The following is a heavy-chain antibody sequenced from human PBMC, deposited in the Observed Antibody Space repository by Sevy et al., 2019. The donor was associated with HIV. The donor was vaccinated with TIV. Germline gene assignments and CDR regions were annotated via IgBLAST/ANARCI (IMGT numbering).Heavy chain of an antibody. CDR3: AGALCITARWTACYMDV. CDR1: GFIFDDYV. CDR2: TNWNGANS. V-gene: IGHV3-20*01. J-gene: IGHJ6*03. D-gene: IGHD6-6*01. Sequence: GGSLRLSCVTSGFIFDDYVMTWVRQVPGKGLEWVASTNWNGANSAYADSVRGRFTISRDNAKNSLFLQMNSLRADDAALYHCAGALCITARWTACYMDVRGKWTTVTVSS.